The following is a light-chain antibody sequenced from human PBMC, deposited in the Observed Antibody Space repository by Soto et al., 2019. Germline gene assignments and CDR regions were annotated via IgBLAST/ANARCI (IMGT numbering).Light chain of an antibody. CDR1: SSDVGGYNF. CDR3: SSYARSNTLV. CDR2: EVS. Sequence: QSALTQPASVSGSPGQSITISCTGTSSDVGGYNFVSWYQQHPDKAPKLMIYEVSNRPSGVSNRFSGSKSGNTASLTISGLQAEDEADYYCSSYARSNTLVFGTGTKLTVL. V-gene: IGLV2-14*01. J-gene: IGLJ1*01.